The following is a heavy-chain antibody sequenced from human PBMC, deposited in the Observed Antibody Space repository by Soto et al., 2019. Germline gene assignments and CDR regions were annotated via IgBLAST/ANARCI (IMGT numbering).Heavy chain of an antibody. Sequence: QVQPVQSGAEVKKPGSSVKVSCKTSRDTFNKYAFNWVRQAPGQGLEWMGWIIPIFSSRNNAEKFQGRVTITADDSTSTAYMELRSLRFEDTAVYYCARGETYLGVWGQGTTVTVSS. CDR2: IIPIFSSR. J-gene: IGHJ6*02. CDR1: RDTFNKYA. V-gene: IGHV1-69*01. CDR3: ARGETYLGV. D-gene: IGHD3-16*01.